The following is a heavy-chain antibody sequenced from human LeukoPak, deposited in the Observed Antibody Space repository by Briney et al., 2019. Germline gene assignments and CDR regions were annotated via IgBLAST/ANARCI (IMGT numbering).Heavy chain of an antibody. CDR1: GYTSTGYY. CDR2: INPNSGGT. V-gene: IGHV1-2*02. D-gene: IGHD2-2*02. Sequence: GASVKVSCKASGYTSTGYYMHWVRQAPGQGLEWMGWINPNSGGTNYAQKFQGRVTMTRDTSISTAYMELSRLRSDDTAVYYCARPECSSTSCYKAYWGQGTLVTVSS. J-gene: IGHJ4*02. CDR3: ARPECSSTSCYKAY.